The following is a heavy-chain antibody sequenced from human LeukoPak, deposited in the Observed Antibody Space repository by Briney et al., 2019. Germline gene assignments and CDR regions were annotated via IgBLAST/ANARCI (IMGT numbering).Heavy chain of an antibody. CDR2: ISAYNGNT. V-gene: IGHV1-18*04. Sequence: ASVKVSCKPSGYTFGTYYMHWVRQAPGQGLEWMGWISAYNGNTNYAQKLQGRVTMTTDTSTSTAFMELRSLRSDDTAVYYCARTGYDILTGTKKEVDYWGQGTLVTVSS. CDR1: GYTFGTYY. D-gene: IGHD3-9*01. CDR3: ARTGYDILTGTKKEVDY. J-gene: IGHJ4*02.